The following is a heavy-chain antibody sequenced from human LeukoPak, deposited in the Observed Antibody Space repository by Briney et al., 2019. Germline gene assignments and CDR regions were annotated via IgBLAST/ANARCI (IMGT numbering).Heavy chain of an antibody. CDR3: ARGETYYYDSSGYFHDYYYYGMDV. Sequence: ASVKVSCKASGCTFTSYYMHWVRQAPGQGLEWMGIINPSGGSTSYAQKFQGRVTMTRDTSTSTVYMELSSLRSEDTAVYYCARGETYYYDSSGYFHDYYYYGMDVWGQGTTVTVSS. J-gene: IGHJ6*02. CDR1: GCTFTSYY. D-gene: IGHD3-22*01. V-gene: IGHV1-46*01. CDR2: INPSGGST.